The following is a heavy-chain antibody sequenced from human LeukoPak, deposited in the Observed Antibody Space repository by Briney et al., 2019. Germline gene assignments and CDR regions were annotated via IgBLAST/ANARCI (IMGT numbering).Heavy chain of an antibody. CDR2: IWNDGSET. Sequence: GGSLRLSCAASGFIFSNYGMHWVRQAPGKRLEWVSVIWNDGSETFHADSVKGRFRIARDNSKNTLYLQMNSLRAEDTAVYFCARDMGRAWYGPPDYWGQGTLVTVSS. CDR1: GFIFSNYG. V-gene: IGHV3-33*01. J-gene: IGHJ4*02. D-gene: IGHD6-13*01. CDR3: ARDMGRAWYGPPDY.